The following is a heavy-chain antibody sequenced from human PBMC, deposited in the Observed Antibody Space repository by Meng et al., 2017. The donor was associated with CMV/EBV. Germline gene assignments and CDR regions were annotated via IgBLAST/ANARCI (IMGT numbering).Heavy chain of an antibody. V-gene: IGHV2-5*01. Sequence: SGPTLVKPPQTLTLTCTFSGFSLSTSGVGVGWIRQPPGKALEWLALIYWNDDKRYSPSLKSRPTITKDTSKNQVVLTMTNMDPVDTATYYCAHRRLGYCSSTSCAGGAFDIWGQGTMVTVSS. CDR1: GFSLSTSGVG. CDR2: IYWNDDK. D-gene: IGHD2-2*01. CDR3: AHRRLGYCSSTSCAGGAFDI. J-gene: IGHJ3*02.